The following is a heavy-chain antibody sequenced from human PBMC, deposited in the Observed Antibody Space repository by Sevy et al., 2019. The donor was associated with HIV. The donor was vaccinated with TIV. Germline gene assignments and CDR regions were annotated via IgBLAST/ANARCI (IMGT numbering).Heavy chain of an antibody. CDR1: GFTFSSYW. Sequence: GGSLRLSCAVSGFTFSSYWMSWVRQAPGKGLEWVANIKQDGSEKYYVDSVKGRFTISRDNAKNSLYLQMNSLRAEDTAVYYWARAFRPDSSSWSYYYYYGMDVWGQGTTVTVSS. V-gene: IGHV3-7*01. D-gene: IGHD6-13*01. CDR3: ARAFRPDSSSWSYYYYYGMDV. J-gene: IGHJ6*02. CDR2: IKQDGSEK.